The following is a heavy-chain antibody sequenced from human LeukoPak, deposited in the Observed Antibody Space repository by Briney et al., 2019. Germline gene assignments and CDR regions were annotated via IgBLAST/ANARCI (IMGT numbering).Heavy chain of an antibody. CDR2: INYSGST. J-gene: IGHJ5*02. D-gene: IGHD3-10*01. CDR1: GGSVSSSSYY. V-gene: IGHV4-39*01. Sequence: SETLSLTCTVSGGSVSSSSYYWGWIRQPPGKGLEWIGSINYSGSTYYNPSLKSRVTISVDTSKNQFSLKLSSVTAADTAVYYCARLRVRGLIYAILDWFDPWGQGTLVTVSS. CDR3: ARLRVRGLIYAILDWFDP.